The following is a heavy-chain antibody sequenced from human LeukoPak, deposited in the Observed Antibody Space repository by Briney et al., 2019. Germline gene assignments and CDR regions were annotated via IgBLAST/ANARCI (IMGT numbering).Heavy chain of an antibody. CDR3: ARDLLGGYPPWD. V-gene: IGHV3-48*04. CDR1: GFTLSDYS. CDR2: VGISSGNT. Sequence: GGSLRLSCAASGFTLSDYSMNWVRQAPGKGLEWISYVGISSGNTKYADSVKGRFTISGDSAKNSVFLQMNSLRAEDTAVYYCARDLLGGYPPWDWGQGTLVTVSS. D-gene: IGHD3-16*01. J-gene: IGHJ4*02.